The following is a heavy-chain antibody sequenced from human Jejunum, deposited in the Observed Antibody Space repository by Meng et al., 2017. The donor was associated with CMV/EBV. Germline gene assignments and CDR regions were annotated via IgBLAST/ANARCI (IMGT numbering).Heavy chain of an antibody. CDR3: TTLYGDSIS. CDR1: GGSIRNDQW. V-gene: IGHV4-4*02. J-gene: IGHJ4*02. D-gene: IGHD4-17*01. Sequence: QGQLEESGPGLVKPSGTLARTCDVSGGSIRNDQWWSWGRQAPGKGLEWIGEIYHSGRTNYNPSVKSRVSMSVDKSQNHFSLRLSSVTAADTAVYYCTTLYGDSISWGQGTLVTVSS. CDR2: IYHSGRT.